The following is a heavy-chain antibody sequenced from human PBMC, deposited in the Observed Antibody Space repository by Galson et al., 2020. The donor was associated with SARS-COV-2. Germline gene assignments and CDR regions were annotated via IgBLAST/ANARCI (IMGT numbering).Heavy chain of an antibody. CDR3: ARDSQGGNDYNYLLF. CDR1: GYTFTSYY. D-gene: IGHD4-4*01. V-gene: IGHV1-46*01. J-gene: IGHJ4*02. CDR2: INPSGGGT. Sequence: ASVKVSCKASGYTFTSYYIHWVRQAPGKGLEWMGIINPSGGGTTYAQKFQGRVTMTRDTSTSTVYMELSSLRSEDTAVYYCARDSQGGNDYNYLLFWGQGTLVTVSS.